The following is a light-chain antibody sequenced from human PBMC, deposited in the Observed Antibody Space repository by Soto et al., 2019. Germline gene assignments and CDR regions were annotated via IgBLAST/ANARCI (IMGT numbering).Light chain of an antibody. J-gene: IGKJ4*01. Sequence: EIVVTQSPATLSLSPGERATLSCRASQSVSSSYLAWYQQKPGQAPRLLIYGASSRATGIPDRFSGSGSGTDFTLSISRLEPEDFAVFYCQQYGNSPLTFGGGTKVDIK. CDR1: QSVSSSY. V-gene: IGKV3-20*01. CDR3: QQYGNSPLT. CDR2: GAS.